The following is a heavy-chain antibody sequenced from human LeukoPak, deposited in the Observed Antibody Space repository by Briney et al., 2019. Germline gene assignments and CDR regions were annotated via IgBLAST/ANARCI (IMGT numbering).Heavy chain of an antibody. CDR1: GGSFSGYY. J-gene: IGHJ5*02. D-gene: IGHD3-10*01. Sequence: SETLSLTCAVYGGSFSGYYWSWIRQPPGKGLEWIGEINHSGSTNYNPSLKSRVTISVDTSKNQFSLKLSSVTAADTAVYYCARGSELLWFGESLPKYNWFDPWGQGTLVTVSS. CDR3: ARGSELLWFGESLPKYNWFDP. CDR2: INHSGST. V-gene: IGHV4-34*01.